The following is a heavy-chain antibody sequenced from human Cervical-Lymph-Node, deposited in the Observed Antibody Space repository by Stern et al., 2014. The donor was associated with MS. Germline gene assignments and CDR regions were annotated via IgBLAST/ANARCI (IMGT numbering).Heavy chain of an antibody. D-gene: IGHD5-24*01. CDR3: ARRGDGYNYYSDF. V-gene: IGHV5-51*03. J-gene: IGHJ4*02. CDR2: IYPGGSET. CDR1: GYSFTNYW. Sequence: VQLVQSGAEVKRPGESLKISCKGSGYSFTNYWIGWVRQMPGKGLEWMGIIYPGGSETTYSPSFQGRVTFSVDQSLHTASLQWGSLRASDTAMYYCARRGDGYNYYSDFWGQGTLVTVSS.